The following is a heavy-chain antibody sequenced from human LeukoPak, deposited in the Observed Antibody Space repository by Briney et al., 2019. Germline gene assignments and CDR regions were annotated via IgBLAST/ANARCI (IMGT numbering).Heavy chain of an antibody. D-gene: IGHD3-10*01. CDR3: AREVAYLLGEYRLGF. J-gene: IGHJ4*02. CDR1: GYSITGYY. CDR2: INPDSGDT. Sequence: VASVKVSCKASGYSITGYYMHWVRQAPGQGLEWMGWINPDSGDTKYAQKFQGRVTMTRDTSISTAYMEVSRLRFDDTAMYYCAREVAYLLGEYRLGFWGPGTLVTVSS. V-gene: IGHV1-2*02.